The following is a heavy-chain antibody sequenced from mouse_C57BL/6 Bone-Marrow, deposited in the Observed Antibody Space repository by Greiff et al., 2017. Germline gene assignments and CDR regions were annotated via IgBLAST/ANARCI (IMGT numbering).Heavy chain of an antibody. J-gene: IGHJ3*01. V-gene: IGHV1-82*01. Sequence: VQLKESGPELVKPGASVTISCKASGYAFSSSWMNWVKQRPGKGLEWIGRIYPGDGDTNYNGKFKGKATLTADKSSSTAYMQLSSLTSEDSAVYFCARYGSIYYYGSPWFAYWGQGTLVTVSA. CDR1: GYAFSSSW. D-gene: IGHD1-1*01. CDR2: IYPGDGDT. CDR3: ARYGSIYYYGSPWFAY.